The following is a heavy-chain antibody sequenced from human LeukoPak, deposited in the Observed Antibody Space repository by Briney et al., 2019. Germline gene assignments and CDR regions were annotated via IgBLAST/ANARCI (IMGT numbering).Heavy chain of an antibody. J-gene: IGHJ6*03. CDR1: GYTFTSYG. CDR2: ISAYNGNT. V-gene: IGHV1-18*01. D-gene: IGHD5-24*01. Sequence: ASVKVSCKASGYTFTSYGISWVRQAPGQGLEWMGWISAYNGNTNYAQKLQGRVTMTTDTSTSTAYMELSSLRSEDTAVYYCARETAEMATPDYYYMDVWGKGTTVTVS. CDR3: ARETAEMATPDYYYMDV.